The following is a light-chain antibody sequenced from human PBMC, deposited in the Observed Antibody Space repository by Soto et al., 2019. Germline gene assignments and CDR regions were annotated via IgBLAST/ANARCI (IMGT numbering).Light chain of an antibody. CDR3: QQHNNWPPWT. CDR1: QSVANN. Sequence: EVVMTQSPATLSVSPGERATLSCRASQSVANNVAWYQQKPGQAPRLLIYRASTRATGIPDRFRGSGYGREFILTISSLQAEDVAVYHCQQHNNWPPWTFGQGTKVDIK. J-gene: IGKJ1*01. V-gene: IGKV3-15*01. CDR2: RAS.